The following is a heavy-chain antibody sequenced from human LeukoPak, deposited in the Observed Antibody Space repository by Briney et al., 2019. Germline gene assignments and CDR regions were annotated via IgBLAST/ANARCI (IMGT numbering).Heavy chain of an antibody. CDR3: VGEQWLVLEYFQH. CDR1: GFTFSSYS. CDR2: ISSSSSYI. J-gene: IGHJ1*01. V-gene: IGHV3-21*01. D-gene: IGHD6-19*01. Sequence: GGSLRLSCAASGFTFSSYSMNWVRQAPGKGLEWVSSISSSSSYIYYADSVKGRLTISRDNAKNSLYLQMNSLRAEDTAVYYCVGEQWLVLEYFQHWGQGTLVTVSS.